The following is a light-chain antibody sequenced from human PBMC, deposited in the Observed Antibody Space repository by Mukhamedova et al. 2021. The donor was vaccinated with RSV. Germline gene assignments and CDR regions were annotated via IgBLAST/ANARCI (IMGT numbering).Light chain of an antibody. V-gene: IGLV1-40*01. J-gene: IGLJ1*01. Sequence: SSNIGAGYDVHWYQQFPGTAPKLLIYKNINRPSVVPDRFSASKSGTSASLAITGLQAVDEAEYYCQSYDNSLSGFYVFGTGTKV. CDR2: KNI. CDR3: QSYDNSLSGFYV. CDR1: SSNIGAGYD.